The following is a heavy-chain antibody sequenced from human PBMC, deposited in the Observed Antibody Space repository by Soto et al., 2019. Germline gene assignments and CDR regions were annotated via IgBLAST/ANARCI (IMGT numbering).Heavy chain of an antibody. CDR1: GYTSVSDG. D-gene: IGHD3-10*01. CDR3: ARRGPQYMDV. J-gene: IGHJ6*04. Sequence: QDQLVQSGPEEKKPGASVKLSCKTSGYTSVSDGFSWFRQAPGQGPEWMGWICVDNGATNYARKFQGRVTLTIDSPTSTGYMELRSLRSDDTAVYFCARRGPQYMDVWGKGTTVTVSS. V-gene: IGHV1-18*01. CDR2: ICVDNGAT.